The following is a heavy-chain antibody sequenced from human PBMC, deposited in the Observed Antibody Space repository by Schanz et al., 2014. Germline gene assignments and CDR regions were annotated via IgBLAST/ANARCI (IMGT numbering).Heavy chain of an antibody. CDR1: GYNITSND. CDR3: ARGRTFDY. Sequence: QVHLVQSGAEVKKPGASVKVSCKASGYNITSNDVTWVRQATGQGLKWMGWMNPNSGNPGFAQKFRDRVTMTRNASMSTAYIELHILTSEDTAVYYCARGRTFDYWGQGTLVTVSS. CDR2: MNPNSGNP. J-gene: IGHJ4*02. V-gene: IGHV1-8*02.